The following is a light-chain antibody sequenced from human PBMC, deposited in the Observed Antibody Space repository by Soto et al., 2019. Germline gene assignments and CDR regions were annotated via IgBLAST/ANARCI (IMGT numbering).Light chain of an antibody. CDR3: ATWDDSLNGQV. CDR1: NSNIGTNT. V-gene: IGLV1-44*01. CDR2: SNN. J-gene: IGLJ2*01. Sequence: QSVLTQPPSASGTPGQRVTISCSGSNSNIGTNTVNWYQQLPGTAPKLLIYSNNQRPSGVPDRFSGSKSGTSASLAIIGLQSEDEAVYYCATWDDSLNGQVFGGGTKVTVL.